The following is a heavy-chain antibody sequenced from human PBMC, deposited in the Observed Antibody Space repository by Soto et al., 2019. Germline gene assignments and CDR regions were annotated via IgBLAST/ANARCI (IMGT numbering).Heavy chain of an antibody. J-gene: IGHJ4*02. D-gene: IGHD6-19*01. CDR3: ARFSGWYSAFDY. Sequence: SETLSLTCTVSGGSISSYYWSWIRQPPGKGLEWIGYIYYSGSTNYNSSLKSRVTISVDTSKNEFSLRLTSVTAADTAPYYCARFSGWYSAFDYWGQGTPVTVSS. CDR1: GGSISSYY. V-gene: IGHV4-59*01. CDR2: IYYSGST.